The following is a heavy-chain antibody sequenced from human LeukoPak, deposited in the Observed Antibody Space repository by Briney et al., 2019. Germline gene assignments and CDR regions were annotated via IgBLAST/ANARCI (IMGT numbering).Heavy chain of an antibody. J-gene: IGHJ3*02. Sequence: GGSLRLSCAASGFTFSSYSMNWVRQAPGKGLEWVSYITGGSYTIYYAQSVRGRFTISRDNAKNSLYLQMNSLRVEDTAVYYCARDGDEYSYGYGDAFDTWGQGTMVTVSS. CDR1: GFTFSSYS. V-gene: IGHV3-48*01. CDR2: ITGGSYTI. CDR3: ARDGDEYSYGYGDAFDT. D-gene: IGHD5-18*01.